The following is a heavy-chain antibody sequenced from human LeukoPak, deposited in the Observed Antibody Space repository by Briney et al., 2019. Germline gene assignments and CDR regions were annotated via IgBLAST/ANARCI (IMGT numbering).Heavy chain of an antibody. Sequence: GGSLRLSCAASGFTFSGSAMHWVRQASGKGLEWVGRIRGKANGYATAYAASVKGRFTSSRDESNKPAYLQMYSLQTEDTAVYYCASPYCSDGVCYPGYWGQGALVIVSS. J-gene: IGHJ4*02. CDR2: IRGKANGYAT. V-gene: IGHV3-73*01. CDR3: ASPYCSDGVCYPGY. D-gene: IGHD2-8*01. CDR1: GFTFSGSA.